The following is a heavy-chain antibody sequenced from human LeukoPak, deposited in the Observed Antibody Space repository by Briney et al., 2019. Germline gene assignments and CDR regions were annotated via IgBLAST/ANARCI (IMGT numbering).Heavy chain of an antibody. CDR3: ARDSGYYYDSSSYYFDY. D-gene: IGHD3-22*01. V-gene: IGHV3-66*01. J-gene: IGHJ4*02. Sequence: GGSLRLSCAASGFTVSSNYMSWVRQAPGKGLEWVSVIYSGGSTYYAESVKGRFTISRDNSKNTLYFQMNSLRAENTAVNYCARDSGYYYDSSSYYFDYWGQGPLVTVSS. CDR1: GFTVSSNY. CDR2: IYSGGST.